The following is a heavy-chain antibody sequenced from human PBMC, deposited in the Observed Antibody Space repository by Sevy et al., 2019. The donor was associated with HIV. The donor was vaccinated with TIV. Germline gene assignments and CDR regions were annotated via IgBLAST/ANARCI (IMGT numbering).Heavy chain of an antibody. CDR1: GYTFSNYW. D-gene: IGHD2-2*01. CDR3: ARYPIVVVPAAEYYFDY. Sequence: GESLKISCKGSGYTFSNYWIGWVRQMPGKGLEWIWVIYPGDSDTRYSPSFKGQVNISADNSSSTAYLQWSSLKTADTAIYYCARYPIVVVPAAEYYFDYWGQGTLVTVSS. CDR2: IYPGDSDT. V-gene: IGHV5-51*01. J-gene: IGHJ4*02.